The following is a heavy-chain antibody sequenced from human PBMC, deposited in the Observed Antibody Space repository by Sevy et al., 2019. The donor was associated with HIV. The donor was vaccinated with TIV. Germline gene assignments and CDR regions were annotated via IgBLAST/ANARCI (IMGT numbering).Heavy chain of an antibody. Sequence: GGSLRLSCAASGFIFNSYAIHWVRQAPGKGLEWVAVVFMDATKEFYAESVKGRFTISRDNSKKKVFLQMNSLRDEDTAVYYCVRDHNDSSEYYLIGAYDVWGQGTTVTVSS. CDR3: VRDHNDSSEYYLIGAYDV. CDR2: VFMDATKE. D-gene: IGHD3-22*01. CDR1: GFIFNSYA. J-gene: IGHJ3*01. V-gene: IGHV3-33*01.